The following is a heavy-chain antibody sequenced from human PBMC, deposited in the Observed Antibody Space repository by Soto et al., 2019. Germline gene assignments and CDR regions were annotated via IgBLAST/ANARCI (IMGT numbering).Heavy chain of an antibody. Sequence: QVQLVQSGAEVKKPGSSVKVSCKTSGCTFSSYDINWVRQAPGQGFEWMGGIIPIFATANYAQDFQGRVTITADESTSTAYMELRSLRSEDTAVYYCTTYYYGMDVWGQGTTITVS. CDR3: TTYYYGMDV. CDR2: IIPIFATA. CDR1: GCTFSSYD. J-gene: IGHJ6*02. V-gene: IGHV1-69*01.